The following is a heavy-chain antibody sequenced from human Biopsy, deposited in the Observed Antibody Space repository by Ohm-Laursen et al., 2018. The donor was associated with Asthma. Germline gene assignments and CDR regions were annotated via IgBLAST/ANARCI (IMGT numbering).Heavy chain of an antibody. CDR2: HDHEEGGA. D-gene: IGHD4-17*01. V-gene: IGHV1-24*01. CDR3: ASDFPKDYVRYNFQF. J-gene: IGHJ4*02. CDR1: GYSLTDLS. Sequence: SVKVSCKISGYSLTDLSMHWVRQAPGQGLEWMGGHDHEEGGAVNARRFQGRVTMTEDTSTDTAYMELSSPSSDDTAVYYCASDFPKDYVRYNFQFWGQGTLVTVSS.